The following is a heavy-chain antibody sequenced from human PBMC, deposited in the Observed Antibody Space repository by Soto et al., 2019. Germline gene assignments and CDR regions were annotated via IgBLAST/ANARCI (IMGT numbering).Heavy chain of an antibody. Sequence: QVQLVQSGAEVKKPGASVKVSCKASGYTFTSYGISWVRQAPGQGLGWMGWMSAYNGNTNYAQKLQGRVTMTTDTSTSTAYMELRSLRSDDTAVYYCARVVGGIITLWFGRVDYWGQGTLVTVSS. D-gene: IGHD3-10*01. V-gene: IGHV1-18*01. J-gene: IGHJ4*02. CDR1: GYTFTSYG. CDR3: ARVVGGIITLWFGRVDY. CDR2: MSAYNGNT.